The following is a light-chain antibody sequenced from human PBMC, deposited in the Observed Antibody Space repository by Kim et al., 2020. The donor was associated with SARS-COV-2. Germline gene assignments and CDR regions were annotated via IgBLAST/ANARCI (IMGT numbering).Light chain of an antibody. CDR3: QHYISYSGAS. V-gene: IGKV1-5*03. CDR1: QSVSSS. CDR2: KSS. Sequence: DIQMTQSPSTLSASVGDKVTLTCRASQSVSSSLAWYQQKPGKAPSLLIYKSSILASGVPSRFSGGGYGTQFTLTINSLQPDDSATYYCQHYISYSGASFGGGTKVDIK. J-gene: IGKJ4*01.